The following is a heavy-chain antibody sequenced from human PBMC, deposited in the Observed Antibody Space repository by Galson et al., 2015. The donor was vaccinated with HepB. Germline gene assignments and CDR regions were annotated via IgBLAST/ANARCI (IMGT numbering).Heavy chain of an antibody. CDR2: IDPSDSYT. D-gene: IGHD5-18*01. CDR3: ARHPGYTYGHHH. Sequence: QSGAEVKKPGESLRISCKGSGYSFTTYWISWVRQMPGKGLEWMGRIDPSDSYTKYSPSFQGHVTISADKSISTAYLQWSSLKASDTAIYYCARHPGYTYGHHHWGQGTLVTVSS. J-gene: IGHJ5*02. CDR1: GYSFTTYW. V-gene: IGHV5-10-1*01.